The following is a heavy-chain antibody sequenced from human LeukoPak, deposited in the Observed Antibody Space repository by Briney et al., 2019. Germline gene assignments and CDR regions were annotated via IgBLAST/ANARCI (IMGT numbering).Heavy chain of an antibody. D-gene: IGHD6-19*01. V-gene: IGHV1-3*01. Sequence: ASVKVSCEASGDTFTNYAAHWVRQAPGQRLEWMGWINAGNGNTKYSQKFQGRVTITRDASATTAYMELSSLRSEDTAVYYCARESVAGPFDYWGQGTLVTVSS. J-gene: IGHJ4*02. CDR1: GDTFTNYA. CDR2: INAGNGNT. CDR3: ARESVAGPFDY.